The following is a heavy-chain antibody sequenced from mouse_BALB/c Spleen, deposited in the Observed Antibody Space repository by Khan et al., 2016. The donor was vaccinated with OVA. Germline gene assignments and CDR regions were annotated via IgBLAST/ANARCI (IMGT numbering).Heavy chain of an antibody. V-gene: IGHV9-1*02. CDR3: TRISSCRNSND. CDR1: GYTFTNSG. Sequence: QIQLVQSGPELKKPGETVKLSCKASGYTFTNSGINWVKQSPGKGLQWMGWINTYTGAPTYADAFKGRFDFPLDTSASTTYLQFNNLIMEDMTTYCGTRISSCRNSNDWGGGITGTVSA. D-gene: IGHD6-1*01. CDR2: INTYTGAP. J-gene: IGHJ1*01.